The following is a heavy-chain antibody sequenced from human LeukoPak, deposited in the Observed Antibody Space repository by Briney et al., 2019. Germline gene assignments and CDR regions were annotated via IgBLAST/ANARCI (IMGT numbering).Heavy chain of an antibody. CDR3: ARDYGSGTYYYYGMDV. V-gene: IGHV3-74*01. Sequence: GGSLRLSCAASGFTFSSYWMHWVRQAPGKGLVWVSRINSDGSSTSYADSVKGRFTIPRDNAKNTPYLQMNSLRAEDTAVYYCARDYGSGTYYYYGMDVWGQGTTVTVSS. CDR1: GFTFSSYW. D-gene: IGHD3-10*01. CDR2: INSDGSST. J-gene: IGHJ6*02.